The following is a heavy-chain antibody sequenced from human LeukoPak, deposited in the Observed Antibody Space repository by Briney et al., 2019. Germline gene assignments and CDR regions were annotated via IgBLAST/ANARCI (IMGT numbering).Heavy chain of an antibody. Sequence: GGSLRLSCAASGFTFDDYAMHWVRQAPGKGLEWVSGISWNSGSIGYADSVKGRFTISRDNAKNSLYLQMNSLRAEDTALYYCAKVAYYYGSGSYYGQYYFDYWGQGTLVTVSS. CDR2: ISWNSGSI. V-gene: IGHV3-9*01. CDR3: AKVAYYYGSGSYYGQYYFDY. J-gene: IGHJ4*02. D-gene: IGHD3-10*01. CDR1: GFTFDDYA.